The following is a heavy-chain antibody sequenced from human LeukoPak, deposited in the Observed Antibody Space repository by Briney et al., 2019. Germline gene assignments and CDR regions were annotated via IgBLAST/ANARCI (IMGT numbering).Heavy chain of an antibody. J-gene: IGHJ6*03. Sequence: PGGSLRLSCAASGFTFSSYAMSWVRQAPGKGLEWVSAISGSGGSTYYADSVKGRFTISRDNSKNTLYLQMNSLRAEDTAVYYCAKDQSEGAMVTREYYYYYMDVWGKGTTVTVSS. CDR3: AKDQSEGAMVTREYYYYYMDV. CDR2: ISGSGGST. D-gene: IGHD5-18*01. V-gene: IGHV3-23*01. CDR1: GFTFSSYA.